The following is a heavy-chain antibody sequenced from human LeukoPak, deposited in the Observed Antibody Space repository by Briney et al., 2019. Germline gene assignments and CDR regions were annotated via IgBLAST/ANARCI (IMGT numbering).Heavy chain of an antibody. CDR2: ISSYNCNT. Sequence: GWISSYNCNTNYAQNLQGRGTMTTDTSTSTAYMELRSLRSDDTAVYYCARDSSGWYAAFDIWGQGTMVTVSS. J-gene: IGHJ3*02. CDR3: ARDSSGWYAAFDI. V-gene: IGHV1-18*01. D-gene: IGHD6-19*01.